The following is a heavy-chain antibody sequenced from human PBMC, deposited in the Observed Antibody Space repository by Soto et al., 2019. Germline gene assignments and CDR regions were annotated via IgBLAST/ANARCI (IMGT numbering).Heavy chain of an antibody. CDR3: ASVVTASYFDY. CDR1: GGSISSYY. Sequence: SETLSLSCTVSGGSISSYYWSWIRQPPGKGLEWIGYIYYSGSTNYNPSLKSRVTISVDTSKNQFSLKLSSVTAADTAVYYCASVVTASYFDYWGQGTLVTVSS. J-gene: IGHJ4*02. CDR2: IYYSGST. D-gene: IGHD2-21*02. V-gene: IGHV4-59*01.